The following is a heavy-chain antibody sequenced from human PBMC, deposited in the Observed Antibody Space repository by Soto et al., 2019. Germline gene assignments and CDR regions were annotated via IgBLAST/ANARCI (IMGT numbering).Heavy chain of an antibody. V-gene: IGHV3-48*02. CDR2: IDTTSRTI. J-gene: IGHJ6*02. CDR1: GFTLTTHN. CDR3: ARDGDRGFDMDV. Sequence: EVQLVESGGGLVQPGGSLRLSCVASGFTLTTHNMDWVRQAPGKGLEWISYIDTTSRTIYYADSVKRRFTVSRDNAKNSAYLQMNSLRDEDTAVYYCARDGDRGFDMDVWGQGTTITVSS.